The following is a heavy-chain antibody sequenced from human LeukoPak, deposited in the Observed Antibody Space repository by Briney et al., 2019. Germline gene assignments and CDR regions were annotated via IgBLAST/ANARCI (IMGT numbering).Heavy chain of an antibody. J-gene: IGHJ6*03. CDR2: IYHSGST. V-gene: IGHV4-38-2*01. CDR1: GFNFDDYV. Sequence: GSLRLSCAASGFNFDDYVMNWVRQAPGKGLEWIGSIYHSGSTYYNPSLKSRVTISVDTSKNQFSLKLSSVTAADTAVYYCARHVNYDYVWGSYRNYYYYYMDVWGKGTTVTISS. D-gene: IGHD3-16*02. CDR3: ARHVNYDYVWGSYRNYYYYYMDV.